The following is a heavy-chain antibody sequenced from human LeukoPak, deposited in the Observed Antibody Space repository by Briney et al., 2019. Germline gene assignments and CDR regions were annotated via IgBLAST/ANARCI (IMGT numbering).Heavy chain of an antibody. D-gene: IGHD1-26*01. V-gene: IGHV1-2*02. CDR1: GYTFTGYY. J-gene: IGHJ4*02. CDR2: INPNSGGT. Sequence: ASVKVSCKASGYTFTGYYMHWVRQAPGQGLEWMGWINPNSGGTNYAQKFQGRVTMTRDTSISTAYMELSRLRSDDTAVYYCARGSGSDIVGATAGIDYWGQGTLVTVSS. CDR3: ARGSGSDIVGATAGIDY.